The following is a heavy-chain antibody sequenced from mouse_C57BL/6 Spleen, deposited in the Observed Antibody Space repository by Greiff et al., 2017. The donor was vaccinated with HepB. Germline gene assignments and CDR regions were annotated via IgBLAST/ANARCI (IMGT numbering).Heavy chain of an antibody. J-gene: IGHJ2*01. CDR3: ARGVYGNYVLFDY. V-gene: IGHV1-81*01. Sequence: QVQPKESGAELARPGASVKLSCKASGYTFTSYGISWVKQRTGQGLEWIGEIYPRSGNTYYNEKFKGKATLTADKSSSTAYMELRSLTSEDSAVYFCARGVYGNYVLFDYWGQGTTLTVSS. CDR2: IYPRSGNT. CDR1: GYTFTSYG. D-gene: IGHD2-1*01.